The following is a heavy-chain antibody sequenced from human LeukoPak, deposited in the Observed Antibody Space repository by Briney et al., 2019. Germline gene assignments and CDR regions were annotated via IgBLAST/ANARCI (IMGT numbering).Heavy chain of an antibody. V-gene: IGHV3-21*01. D-gene: IGHD3-9*01. CDR1: GFTFSSYS. CDR2: ISSSSYI. CDR3: ARDWDILTGYYLDY. Sequence: GGSLRLSCAASGFTFSSYSMNWVRQAPGEGLEWVSSISSSSYIYYADSVKGRFTISRDNAKNSLYLQMNSLRAEDTAVYYCARDWDILTGYYLDYWGQGTLVTVSS. J-gene: IGHJ4*02.